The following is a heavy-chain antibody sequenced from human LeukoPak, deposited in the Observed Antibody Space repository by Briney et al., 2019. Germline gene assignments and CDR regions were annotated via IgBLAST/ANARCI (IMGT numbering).Heavy chain of an antibody. CDR2: IIPIFGTA. J-gene: IGHJ4*02. CDR3: ARVPEEGDSSGSLDY. D-gene: IGHD3-22*01. V-gene: IGHV1-69*05. CDR1: GGTFSSYA. Sequence: SVKVSCKASGGTFSSYAISWVRQAPGQGLEWMGGIIPIFGTANYAQKFQGRVTITTDESTSTAYMELSSLRSEDTAVYYCARVPEEGDSSGSLDYWGQGTLVTVSS.